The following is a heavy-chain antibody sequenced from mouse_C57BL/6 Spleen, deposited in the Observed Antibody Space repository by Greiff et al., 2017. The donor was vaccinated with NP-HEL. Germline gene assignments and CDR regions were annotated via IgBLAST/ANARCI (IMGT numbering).Heavy chain of an antibody. D-gene: IGHD2-4*01. J-gene: IGHJ1*03. CDR1: GYTFTSYW. V-gene: IGHV1-64*01. CDR2: IHPNSGST. CDR3: ARSSRGDYDYDGWYFDV. Sequence: VQLQQSGAELVKPGASVKLSCKASGYTFTSYWMHWVKQRPGQGLEWIGMIHPNSGSTNYNEKFKSKATLTVDKSSSTAYMQLSSLTSEDSAVYYCARSSRGDYDYDGWYFDVWGTGTTVTVSS.